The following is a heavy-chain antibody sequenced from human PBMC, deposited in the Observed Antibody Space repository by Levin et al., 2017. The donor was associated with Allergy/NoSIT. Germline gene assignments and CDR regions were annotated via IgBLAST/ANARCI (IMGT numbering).Heavy chain of an antibody. D-gene: IGHD6-6*01. V-gene: IGHV3-21*01. Sequence: GESLKISCAASGFTFSSYSMNWVRQAPGKGLEWVSSISSSSSYIYYADSVKGRFTISRDNAKNSLYLQMNSLRAEDTAVYYCARDRGQLGVPGDAFDIWGQGTMVTVSS. CDR2: ISSSSSYI. J-gene: IGHJ3*02. CDR3: ARDRGQLGVPGDAFDI. CDR1: GFTFSSYS.